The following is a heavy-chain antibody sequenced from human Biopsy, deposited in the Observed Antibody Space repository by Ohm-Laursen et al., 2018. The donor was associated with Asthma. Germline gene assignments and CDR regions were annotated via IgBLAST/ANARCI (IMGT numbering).Heavy chain of an antibody. D-gene: IGHD2-21*01. Sequence: SLRLFCTASGFTFRTYGMNCVRQTPGKGLEWLSSISYDGHNQHYADSVKGRFTISRENSRNTLYLQKNSLRADDTAVYYCARAGESDLVGGLDVWGQGTTVIVS. J-gene: IGHJ6*02. V-gene: IGHV3-30*05. CDR1: GFTFRTYG. CDR2: ISYDGHNQ. CDR3: ARAGESDLVGGLDV.